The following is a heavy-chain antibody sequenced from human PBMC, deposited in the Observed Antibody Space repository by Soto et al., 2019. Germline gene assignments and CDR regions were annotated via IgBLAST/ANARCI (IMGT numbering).Heavy chain of an antibody. D-gene: IGHD5-18*01. Sequence: QVQLVQSGAEVKKPGSSVKVSCTASGGTFSSYAISWVRQAPGQGLEWMGGIIPIFGTANYAQKFQGRVTITADESTSTAYMERSSLRSEDTAVYYCARGKGVDTAMAHDAFDIWGQVTMVTVSS. CDR1: GGTFSSYA. J-gene: IGHJ3*02. V-gene: IGHV1-69*12. CDR2: IIPIFGTA. CDR3: ARGKGVDTAMAHDAFDI.